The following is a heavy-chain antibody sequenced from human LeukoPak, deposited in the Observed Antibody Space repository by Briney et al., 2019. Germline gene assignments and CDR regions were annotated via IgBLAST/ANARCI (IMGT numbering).Heavy chain of an antibody. Sequence: PGGSLRLSCAASGFTFSNYLMQWVRQAPGKDLVWVSRINTDESNAYADSVKGRFTISRDNAKNTLFLQMNSLRAEDTAVYFCGRGGDGINVWGQGTTVIVSS. V-gene: IGHV3-74*01. CDR1: GFTFSNYL. CDR3: GRGGDGINV. CDR2: INTDESNA. J-gene: IGHJ3*01.